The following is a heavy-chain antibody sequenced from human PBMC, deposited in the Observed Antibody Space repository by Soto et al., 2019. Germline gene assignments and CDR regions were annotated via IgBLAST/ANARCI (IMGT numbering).Heavy chain of an antibody. CDR3: ARHSYYSNPLRFDP. V-gene: IGHV4-59*08. J-gene: IGHJ5*02. Sequence: SETLSLTCTVSGGSITGYYWSWIWQPPGKGPEWIGNIHYSGSTNYNPSLKSRVTISVDTSKNQFSLRLSSVTAAETAVYYCARHSYYSNPLRFDPWGQGTLVTVSS. CDR2: IHYSGST. CDR1: GGSITGYY. D-gene: IGHD4-4*01.